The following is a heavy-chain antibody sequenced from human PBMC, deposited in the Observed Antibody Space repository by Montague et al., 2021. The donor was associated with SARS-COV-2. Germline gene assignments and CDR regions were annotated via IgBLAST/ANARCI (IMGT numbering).Heavy chain of an antibody. CDR3: ARNAYNHYSLDV. CDR1: GGSLSTYY. J-gene: IGHJ6*02. CDR2: IDDSGTT. Sequence: SETLSLTCSVSGGSLSTYYWSWIRQPPGKGLKWIGYIDDSGTTRYNPSLRSRATISLDLSKNQFSLDLNSVTAADTAVYYCARNAYNHYSLDVWGQGTTVTVSS. V-gene: IGHV4-59*08.